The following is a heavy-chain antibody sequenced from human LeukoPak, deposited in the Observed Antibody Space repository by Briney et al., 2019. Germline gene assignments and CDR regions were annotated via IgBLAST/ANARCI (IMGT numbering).Heavy chain of an antibody. CDR2: ITGSGGTT. J-gene: IGHJ5*02. V-gene: IGHV3-23*01. D-gene: IGHD5-18*01. CDR3: ARLRGYSYGRNWFDP. CDR1: GFTFSSYA. Sequence: GGSLRLSCAASGFTFSSYAMSWVRQAPGKGLEWVSTITGSGGTTHYADSVKGRFTISRDNAKNSLYLQMNSLRAEDTAVYYCARLRGYSYGRNWFDPWGQGTLVTVSS.